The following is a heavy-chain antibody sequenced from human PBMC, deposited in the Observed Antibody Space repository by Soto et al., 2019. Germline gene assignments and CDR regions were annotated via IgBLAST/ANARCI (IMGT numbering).Heavy chain of an antibody. CDR1: GFTFSSYA. CDR2: ISYDGSTK. Sequence: GGSLRLSCAASGFTFSSYAMHWVRQAPGKGLEWVAVISYDGSTKYYADSVKGRFTISRDNSKNTLYLQMNSLRAEDTAVYYCARESVMTTYYFDYWGQGTLVTVSS. J-gene: IGHJ4*02. V-gene: IGHV3-30*04. CDR3: ARESVMTTYYFDY. D-gene: IGHD4-17*01.